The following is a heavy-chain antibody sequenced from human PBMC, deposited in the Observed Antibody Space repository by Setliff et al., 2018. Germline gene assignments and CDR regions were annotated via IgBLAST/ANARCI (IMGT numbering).Heavy chain of an antibody. CDR1: GESFSNNY. V-gene: IGHV3-7*01. Sequence: ETLSLTCSVYGESFSNNYWSWVRQVPGKGLEWVANIKGDDSERYYVDSVEGRFTVSRDNAMNSLYLQMDSLRVEDTAVYYCARRIKEGNHFFDYWGQGTLVTVSS. CDR3: ARRIKEGNHFFDY. CDR2: IKGDDSER. D-gene: IGHD2-15*01. J-gene: IGHJ4*02.